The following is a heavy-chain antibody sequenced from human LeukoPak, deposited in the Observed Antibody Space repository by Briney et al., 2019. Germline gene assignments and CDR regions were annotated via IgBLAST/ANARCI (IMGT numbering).Heavy chain of an antibody. Sequence: PGGSLRLSCAASGFTFSSYWMHWVRQAPGKGLVWVSRINSDGSSTIYADSVKGRFTISRDNAKNTLYLQMNSLRAEDTAVYYCAQIDPISGWLSQGYAFDIWGQGTMVTVSS. CDR3: AQIDPISGWLSQGYAFDI. J-gene: IGHJ3*02. V-gene: IGHV3-74*01. D-gene: IGHD6-19*01. CDR2: INSDGSST. CDR1: GFTFSSYW.